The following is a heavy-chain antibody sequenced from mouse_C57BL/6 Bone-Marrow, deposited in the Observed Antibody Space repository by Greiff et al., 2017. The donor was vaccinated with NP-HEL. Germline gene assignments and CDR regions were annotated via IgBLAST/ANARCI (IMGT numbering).Heavy chain of an antibody. J-gene: IGHJ4*01. D-gene: IGHD2-1*01. CDR3: TRVGNYPVYYYAMDY. Sequence: VQLKESGEGLVKPGGSLKLSCAASGFTFSSYAMSWVRQTPEKRLEWVAYISSGGDYIYYADTVKGRFTISRDNARNTLYLQMSSLKSEDTAMYYCTRVGNYPVYYYAMDYWGQGTSVTVSS. CDR1: GFTFSSYA. V-gene: IGHV5-9-1*02. CDR2: ISSGGDYI.